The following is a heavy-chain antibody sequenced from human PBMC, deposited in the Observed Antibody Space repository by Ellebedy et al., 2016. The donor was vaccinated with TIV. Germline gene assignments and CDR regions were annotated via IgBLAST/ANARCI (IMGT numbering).Heavy chain of an antibody. CDR3: ARVRRVGEGGPWFDP. Sequence: ASVKVSXXASGYNFTTYDINWVRQAPGQGLEWVGWISGYNGNTRYAQKLQGRVTMTTDTSTSTVYMELRSLRSDDTAVYYCARVRRVGEGGPWFDPWGQGTLVTVSS. V-gene: IGHV1-18*01. CDR1: GYNFTTYD. D-gene: IGHD2-15*01. CDR2: ISGYNGNT. J-gene: IGHJ5*02.